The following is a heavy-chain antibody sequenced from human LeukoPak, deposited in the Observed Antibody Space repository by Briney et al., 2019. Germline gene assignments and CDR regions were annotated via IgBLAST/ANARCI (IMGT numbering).Heavy chain of an antibody. CDR1: GGSFSAYY. Sequence: SETLSLTCAVYGGSFSAYYWSWIRQSPGKGLEWIGEINHSGTTVYNPSLKSRVTLSVDTSKKQFSLKLNSVTAADTAVYYCAIDYMTGTGNAGGYWGQGTLDTVSS. D-gene: IGHD3/OR15-3a*01. J-gene: IGHJ4*02. CDR3: AIDYMTGTGNAGGY. CDR2: INHSGTT. V-gene: IGHV4-34*01.